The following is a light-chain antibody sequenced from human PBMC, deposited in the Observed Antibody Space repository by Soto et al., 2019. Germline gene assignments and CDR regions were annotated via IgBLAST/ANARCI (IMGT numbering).Light chain of an antibody. V-gene: IGKV3-11*01. CDR3: QHRGNWPPLT. Sequence: EIVLTQSPATLSLSPGERATLSCRASQSVSKSLAWYQQKPGQAPRLLIYDTSNRAAAIPARFSGSGSGTDFTLTISSLEPEDSAVYYCQHRGNWPPLTFGGRTQVDIK. CDR1: QSVSKS. J-gene: IGKJ4*01. CDR2: DTS.